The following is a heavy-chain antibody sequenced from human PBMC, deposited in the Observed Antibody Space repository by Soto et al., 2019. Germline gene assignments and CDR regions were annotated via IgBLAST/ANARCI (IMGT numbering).Heavy chain of an antibody. CDR3: AKGRVTTTKYYFDY. CDR1: GFTFSSYG. D-gene: IGHD4-17*01. Sequence: GGSLRLSCAASGFTFSSYGMHWVRQAPGKGLEWVAVISYDGSNKYYADSVKGRFTISRDNSKNTLYLQMNSLRAEDTAVYYCAKGRVTTTKYYFDYWGQGTLVTGS. CDR2: ISYDGSNK. V-gene: IGHV3-30*18. J-gene: IGHJ4*02.